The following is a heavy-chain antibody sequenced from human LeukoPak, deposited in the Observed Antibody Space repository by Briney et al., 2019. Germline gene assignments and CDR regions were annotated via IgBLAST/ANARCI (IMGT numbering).Heavy chain of an antibody. CDR2: IIPIFGTA. Sequence: SVKVSCKASGGTFSSYAISWVRQAPGQGLEWMGGIIPIFGTANYAQKFQGRVTITRNTSISTAYMELSSLRSEDTAVYYCARWVGYQLGMGDNWFDPWGQGTLVTVSS. CDR1: GGTFSSYA. CDR3: ARWVGYQLGMGDNWFDP. V-gene: IGHV1-69*05. D-gene: IGHD2-2*01. J-gene: IGHJ5*02.